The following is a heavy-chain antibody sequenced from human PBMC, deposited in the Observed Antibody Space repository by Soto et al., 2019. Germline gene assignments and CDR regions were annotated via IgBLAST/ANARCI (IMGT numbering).Heavy chain of an antibody. CDR3: AMVIRRSGDAFDI. V-gene: IGHV3-48*02. CDR2: ISSSSSTI. D-gene: IGHD3-10*01. CDR1: GFTFSSYS. J-gene: IGHJ3*02. Sequence: VQLVESGGGLVQPGGSLRLSCAASGFTFSSYSMNWVRQAPGKGLEWVSYISSSSSTIYYADSVKGRFTISRDNAKNSLYLQMHSLRDEDTAVYYCAMVIRRSGDAFDIWGQGTMVTVSS.